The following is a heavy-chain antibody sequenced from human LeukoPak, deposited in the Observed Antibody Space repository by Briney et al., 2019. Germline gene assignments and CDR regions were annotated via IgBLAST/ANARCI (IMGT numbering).Heavy chain of an antibody. CDR1: GFTLSSYS. Sequence: KAGGSLRLSCAASGFTLSSYSMNWVSQAPGKGLEWVSSISSSSSYIYYADSVKGRFTISRDNAKNSLYLQMNSLRAEDTAVYYCARDSYCSSTSCYPPPYGMDVWGQGTTVTVSS. V-gene: IGHV3-21*01. CDR3: ARDSYCSSTSCYPPPYGMDV. J-gene: IGHJ6*02. CDR2: ISSSSSYI. D-gene: IGHD2-2*01.